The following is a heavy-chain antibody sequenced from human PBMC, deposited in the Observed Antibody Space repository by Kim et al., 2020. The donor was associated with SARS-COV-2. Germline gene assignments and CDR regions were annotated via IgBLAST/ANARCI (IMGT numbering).Heavy chain of an antibody. Sequence: KGRFTISRDNAKNSLYLQMNSLRAEDTALYYCAKGRGSSSWHPLVARGGYWGQGTLVTVSS. J-gene: IGHJ4*02. V-gene: IGHV3-9*01. D-gene: IGHD6-13*01. CDR3: AKGRGSSSWHPLVARGGY.